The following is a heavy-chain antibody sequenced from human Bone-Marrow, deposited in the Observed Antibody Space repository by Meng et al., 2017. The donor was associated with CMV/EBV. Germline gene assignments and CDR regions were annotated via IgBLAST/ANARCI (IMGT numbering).Heavy chain of an antibody. J-gene: IGHJ4*01. V-gene: IGHV1-2*02. CDR1: GYTFTGYY. D-gene: IGHD6-19*01. CDR3: ARSSGWSRFDY. CDR2: INPNDDT. Sequence: QVEMVQSGAEGKKPGASMKVSCKASGYTFTGYYIHWVRQAPGQRFQWMGWINPNDDTNYAQNFQGRVTMTRDMSINTIYMELSRLTSEDTAVYYCARSSGWSRFDYWGHGTLVTVSS.